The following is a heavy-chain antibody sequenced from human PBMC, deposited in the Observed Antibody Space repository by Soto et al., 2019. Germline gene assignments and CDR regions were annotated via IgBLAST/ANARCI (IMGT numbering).Heavy chain of an antibody. CDR1: GFTFGIYS. CDR3: XXXXXXXXXXXXCFSDGLFLS. V-gene: IGHV3-48*01. J-gene: IGHJ5*02. Sequence: EVQLVESGGGLVQRGGSLRLSCAASGFTFGIYSMNWVRQAPGKGLEWISYINGSSSTMYYADSVKGRFIISRDNADNSLYLQMNSXXXXXTAVXXXXXXXXXXXXXXXCFSDGLFLSWGQGTLVTVSS. CDR2: INGSSSTM. D-gene: IGHD2-21*02.